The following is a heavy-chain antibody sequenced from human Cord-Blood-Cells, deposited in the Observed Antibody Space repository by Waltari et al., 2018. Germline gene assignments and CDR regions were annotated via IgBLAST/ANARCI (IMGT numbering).Heavy chain of an antibody. CDR3: VKSLHLDRFGDY. CDR1: GFTVSSLG. CDR2: ISSNGGST. V-gene: IGHV3-64D*09. Sequence: EVQLVESGGGLVQPGGSLSCSCSPPGFTVSSLGMHWVRQAPGKGLEYVSAISSNGGSTYYADSVKGRFTISRDNSKNTLYLQMSSLRAEDTAVYYCVKSLHLDRFGDYWGQGTLVTVSS. J-gene: IGHJ4*02. D-gene: IGHD3-10*01.